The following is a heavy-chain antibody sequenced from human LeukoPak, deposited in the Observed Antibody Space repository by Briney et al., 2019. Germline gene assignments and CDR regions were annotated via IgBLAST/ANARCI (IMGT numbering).Heavy chain of an antibody. Sequence: PSETLSLTCTVSGGSISSSSYYWGWIRQPPGKGLEWIGSIYYSGSTYYNPSLKSRVTISVDTSKNQFSLKLSSVTAADTAVYYCAKTMVRGVIRRDAFDIWGQGTMVTVSS. D-gene: IGHD3-10*01. CDR1: GGSISSSSYY. CDR2: IYYSGST. CDR3: AKTMVRGVIRRDAFDI. J-gene: IGHJ3*02. V-gene: IGHV4-39*07.